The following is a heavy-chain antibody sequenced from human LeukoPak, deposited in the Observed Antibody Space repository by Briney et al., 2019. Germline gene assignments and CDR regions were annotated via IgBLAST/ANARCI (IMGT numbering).Heavy chain of an antibody. CDR3: TTGSWFDP. J-gene: IGHJ5*02. V-gene: IGHV3-15*01. CDR2: IKSKTDGGST. CDR1: GFTFSNAW. Sequence: GGSLRLSCAASGFTFSNAWMSWVRQAPGKGLEWDGRIKSKTDGGSTDYAAHVKGRFTISRDDSKNTLYLQMNSLKTEDTAVYYCTTGSWFDPWGQGTLVTVSS.